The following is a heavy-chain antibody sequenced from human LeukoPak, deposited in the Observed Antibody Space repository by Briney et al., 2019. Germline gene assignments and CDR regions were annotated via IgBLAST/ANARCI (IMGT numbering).Heavy chain of an antibody. V-gene: IGHV3-11*01. CDR3: AVPLGAVSYYGMDV. CDR2: ISSSGSTI. CDR1: GFTFSDYY. J-gene: IGHJ6*02. Sequence: KPGGSLRLSCAASGFTFSDYYMSWIRQAPGKGLEWVSYISSSGSTIYYADSVKGRFTISRDNAKNSLYLQMSSVRAEDTAVYYCAVPLGAVSYYGMDVWGQGTMVTVSS. D-gene: IGHD1-26*01.